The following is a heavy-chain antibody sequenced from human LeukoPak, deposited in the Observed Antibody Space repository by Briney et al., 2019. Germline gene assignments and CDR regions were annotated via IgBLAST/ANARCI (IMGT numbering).Heavy chain of an antibody. CDR2: IYYRGST. J-gene: IGHJ4*02. CDR3: ARAAGAWEHFDY. D-gene: IGHD6-19*01. V-gene: IGHV4-59*01. CDR1: GGSISSYF. Sequence: PLGALFLPCTVSGGSISSYFLRWIRQPPGKGLEWIGYIYYRGSTNYNPSLKSRVTISVDTSKNQFSLKLSSVTAADTAVYYCARAAGAWEHFDYWGQGTLVTVSS.